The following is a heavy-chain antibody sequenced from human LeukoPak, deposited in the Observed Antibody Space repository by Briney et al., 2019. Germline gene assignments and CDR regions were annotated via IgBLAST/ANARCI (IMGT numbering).Heavy chain of an antibody. CDR3: AREHSSGYHDY. D-gene: IGHD3-22*01. J-gene: IGHJ4*02. CDR2: IYYSGST. Sequence: SETMSLTCTVSGGSISSYYWSWIRQPPGKGLEWIGYIYYSGSTNYNPSLKSRVTISVDTSKNQFSLKLSSVTAADTAVYYCAREHSSGYHDYWGQGNLVTVSS. V-gene: IGHV4-59*01. CDR1: GGSISSYY.